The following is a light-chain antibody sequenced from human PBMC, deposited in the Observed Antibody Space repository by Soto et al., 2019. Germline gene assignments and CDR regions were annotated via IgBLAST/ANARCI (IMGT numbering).Light chain of an antibody. CDR3: QQYGSSPPLT. CDR2: GAS. CDR1: QSVSSSY. V-gene: IGKV3-20*01. J-gene: IGKJ4*01. Sequence: PGERVTLSCRASQSVSSSYLAWYQQKPGQAPRLLIYGASSRATGIPDRFSGSGSGTDFTLTISRLEPEDFAVYYCQQYGSSPPLTFGGGTKVEIK.